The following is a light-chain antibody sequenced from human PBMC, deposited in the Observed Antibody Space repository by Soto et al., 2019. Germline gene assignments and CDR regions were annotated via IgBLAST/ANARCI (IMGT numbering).Light chain of an antibody. CDR2: RNN. J-gene: IGLJ3*02. Sequence: QSVLIQPPSASGTPGQRVTISCSGSSSNIGTNYVYWYQHLPGAAPKLLISRNNQRPSGVPDRFSGSKSGTSASLAISGLRSEDEADYYCATRDDSLSGHWLFGGGTKLTVL. V-gene: IGLV1-47*01. CDR3: ATRDDSLSGHWL. CDR1: SSNIGTNY.